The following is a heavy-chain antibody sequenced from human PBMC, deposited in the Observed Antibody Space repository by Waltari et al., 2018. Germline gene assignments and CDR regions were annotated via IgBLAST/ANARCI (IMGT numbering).Heavy chain of an antibody. CDR2: INHSGST. V-gene: IGHV4-34*01. CDR1: GGSFSGYY. CDR3: TGKGPLYYYYYMDV. J-gene: IGHJ6*03. Sequence: QVQLQQWGAGLLKPSETLSLTCAVYGGSFSGYYWSWIRQSPGKVLEWIGEINHSGSTNQNPSLKSRVTISVDMSKNQFSLKLSSVTAADTAVYYCTGKGPLYYYYYMDVWGRGTTVTVSS.